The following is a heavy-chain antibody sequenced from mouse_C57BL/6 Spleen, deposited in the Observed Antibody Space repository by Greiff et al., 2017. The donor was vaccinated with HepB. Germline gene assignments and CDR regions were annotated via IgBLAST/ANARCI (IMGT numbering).Heavy chain of an antibody. D-gene: IGHD3-2*01. CDR3: ARVKTAHYYAMDY. CDR2: ISSGSSTI. J-gene: IGHJ4*01. CDR1: GFTFSDYG. V-gene: IGHV5-17*01. Sequence: EVMLVESGGGLVKPGGSLKLSCAASGFTFSDYGMHWVRQAPEKGLEWVAYISSGSSTIYYADTVKGRFTITRDNAKNTLFLQMNSLRSEDTAMYYCARVKTAHYYAMDYWGQGTSVTVSS.